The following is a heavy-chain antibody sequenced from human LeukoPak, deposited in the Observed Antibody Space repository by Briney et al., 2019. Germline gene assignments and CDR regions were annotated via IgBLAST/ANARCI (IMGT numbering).Heavy chain of an antibody. D-gene: IGHD2-15*01. CDR3: ARGYCSGGSCQYYFDY. CDR2: IYYSGST. CDR1: GGSISSYY. V-gene: IGHV4-59*01. Sequence: SETLSLTCTVSGGSISSYYWSWIRQPPGKGLEWIGYIYYSGSTNYNPSLKSRVTISVDTSKDQFSLKLSSVTAADTAVYYCARGYCSGGSCQYYFDYWGQGTLVTVSS. J-gene: IGHJ4*02.